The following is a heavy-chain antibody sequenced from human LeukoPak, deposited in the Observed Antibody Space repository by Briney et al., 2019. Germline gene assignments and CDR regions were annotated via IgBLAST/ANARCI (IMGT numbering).Heavy chain of an antibody. CDR1: GYTFSGHY. V-gene: IGHV1-2*06. D-gene: IGHD3-22*01. CDR3: ARGDYDSSGYFYY. Sequence: GASVKVSCKASGYTFSGHYLHWVRQAPGQGLEWMGRINPNSGGTNYAQKFQGRVTMTRDTSISTAYMELSRLRSDDTAVYYCARGDYDSSGYFYYWGQGTLVTVSS. J-gene: IGHJ4*02. CDR2: INPNSGGT.